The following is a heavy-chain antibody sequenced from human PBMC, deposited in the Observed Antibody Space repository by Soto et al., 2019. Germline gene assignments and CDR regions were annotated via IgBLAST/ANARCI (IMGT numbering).Heavy chain of an antibody. D-gene: IGHD3-3*01. J-gene: IGHJ3*02. V-gene: IGHV3-23*01. CDR1: GFTFSSYA. Sequence: EVQLLESGGGLVQPGGSLRLSCAASGFTFSSYAMSWVRQAPGKGLEWVSAISGSGGSTYYADSVKGRFTISRDNSKNSLYLQMNRLRAEDTAVYYCAKAENPGYDFWSGYYLGAFDIWGQGTMVTVSS. CDR2: ISGSGGST. CDR3: AKAENPGYDFWSGYYLGAFDI.